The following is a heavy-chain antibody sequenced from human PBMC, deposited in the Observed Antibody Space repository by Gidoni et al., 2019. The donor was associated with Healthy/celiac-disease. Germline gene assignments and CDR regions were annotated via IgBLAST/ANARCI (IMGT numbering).Heavy chain of an antibody. D-gene: IGHD4-17*01. J-gene: IGHJ3*02. CDR1: GGSISSYY. V-gene: IGHV4-59*01. Sequence: QVQLQESGPGLVKPSETLSLPCTVPGGSISSYYWSWIRQPPGKGLEWIGYIYYSGSTNYNPSLKSRVTISVDTSKNQFSLKLSSVTAADTAVYYCARGYGTGAFDIWGQGTMVTVSS. CDR2: IYYSGST. CDR3: ARGYGTGAFDI.